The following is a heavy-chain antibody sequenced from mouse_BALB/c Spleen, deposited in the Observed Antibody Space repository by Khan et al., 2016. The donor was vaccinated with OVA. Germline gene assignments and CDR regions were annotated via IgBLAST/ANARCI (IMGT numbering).Heavy chain of an antibody. J-gene: IGHJ4*01. V-gene: IGHV2-6-4*01. CDR2: IWGGGGT. D-gene: IGHD2-14*01. Sequence: QMQLKQSGPGLVAPSQSLSITCTVSGFSLSRKNIPWVRSPPEKGLEWRGMIWGGGGTDYISTLKSRLSISKDNSKSQVFLKMNSLQTDDSAMYYCARAYYRYDGYYAMDYWGQGTSVTVSS. CDR1: GFSLSRKN. CDR3: ARAYYRYDGYYAMDY.